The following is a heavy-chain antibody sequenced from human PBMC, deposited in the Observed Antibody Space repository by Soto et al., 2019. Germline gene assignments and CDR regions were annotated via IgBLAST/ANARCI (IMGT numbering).Heavy chain of an antibody. CDR1: GFTFSSYW. J-gene: IGHJ3*02. V-gene: IGHV3-74*01. Sequence: EVQLVESGGGLVQPGGSLRLSCAASGFTFSSYWMHWVRQAPGKGLVWVSRINSDGSSTSYADPVKGRFTISRDNAKNTQYLQMNSQRAEDTAVYYCARVRRIAGRGAFDIWGQGTMVTVSS. CDR3: ARVRRIAGRGAFDI. D-gene: IGHD6-13*01. CDR2: INSDGSST.